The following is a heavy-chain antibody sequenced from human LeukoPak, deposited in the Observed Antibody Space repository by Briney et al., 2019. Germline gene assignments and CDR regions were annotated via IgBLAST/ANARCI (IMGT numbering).Heavy chain of an antibody. V-gene: IGHV3-23*01. CDR3: AKKMSITAASQVDY. J-gene: IGHJ4*02. CDR1: GFTFSSYA. Sequence: GGSLRLSCAASGFTFSSYAMSWVRQAPGKRLEWVSTISSSYSTYYADSVKGRFTISRDNSKNTLYLQMNSLRAEDTAVYYCAKKMSITAASQVDYWGQGTLVTVSS. CDR2: ISSSYST. D-gene: IGHD1-20*01.